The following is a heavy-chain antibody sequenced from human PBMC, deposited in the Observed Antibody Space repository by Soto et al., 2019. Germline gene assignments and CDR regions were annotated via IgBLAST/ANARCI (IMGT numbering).Heavy chain of an antibody. V-gene: IGHV3-23*01. CDR1: GFTFSAYA. D-gene: IGHD3-9*01. CDR2: ISGDGGNT. J-gene: IGHJ6*02. CDR3: AKDALHDYDILTGYYPLYYYGMDV. Sequence: PGGSLRLSCAASGFTFSAYAMFWVRQAPGKGLEWVSTISGDGGNTYYADSVKGRFTISRDNSKNTLYLQMNSLRAEDTAVYYCAKDALHDYDILTGYYPLYYYGMDVWGQGTTVTVSS.